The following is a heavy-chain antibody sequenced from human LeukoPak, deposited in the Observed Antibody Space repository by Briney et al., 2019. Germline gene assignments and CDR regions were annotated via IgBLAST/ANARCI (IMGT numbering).Heavy chain of an antibody. CDR3: AKEDIVATMDY. J-gene: IGHJ4*02. Sequence: PGGSLRLSYAASGFTFSSYGMHWVRQAPGKGLEWVAVISYDGSNKYYADSVKGRFTISRDNSKNTLYLQMNSLRAEDTAVYYCAKEDIVATMDYWGQGTLVTVSS. CDR2: ISYDGSNK. V-gene: IGHV3-30*18. CDR1: GFTFSSYG. D-gene: IGHD5-12*01.